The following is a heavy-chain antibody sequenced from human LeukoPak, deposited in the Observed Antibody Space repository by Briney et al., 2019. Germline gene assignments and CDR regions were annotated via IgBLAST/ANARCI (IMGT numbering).Heavy chain of an antibody. CDR3: ARTVVWYFDL. D-gene: IGHD2-21*01. J-gene: IGHJ2*01. V-gene: IGHV4-59*08. CDR1: GGSFSGYY. Sequence: PSETLSLTCAVYGGSFSGYYWSWIRQPPGKGLEWIGYIYYSGSTNYNPSLKSRVTISVDTSKNQFSLKLSSVTAADTAVYYCARTVVWYFDLWAVAPWSLSPQ. CDR2: IYYSGST.